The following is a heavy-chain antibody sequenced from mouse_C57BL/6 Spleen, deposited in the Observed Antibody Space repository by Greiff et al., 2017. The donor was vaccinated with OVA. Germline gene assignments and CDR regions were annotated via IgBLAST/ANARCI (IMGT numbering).Heavy chain of an antibody. J-gene: IGHJ3*01. V-gene: IGHV1-52*01. CDR3: AREGLTSPFAY. Sequence: QVQLQQPGAELVRPGSSVKLSCKASGYTFTSYWMHWVKQRPIQGLEWIGNIDPSDSETHYNQKFKDKATLTVDKTSSTAYMQLSSLTSEDSAVYYCAREGLTSPFAYWGQGTLVTVSA. D-gene: IGHD4-1*01. CDR2: IDPSDSET. CDR1: GYTFTSYW.